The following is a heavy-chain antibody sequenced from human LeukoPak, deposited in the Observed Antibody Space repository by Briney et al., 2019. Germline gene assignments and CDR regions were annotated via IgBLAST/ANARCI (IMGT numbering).Heavy chain of an antibody. D-gene: IGHD3-10*01. J-gene: IGHJ5*02. CDR1: GGSISSGSYY. Sequence: SQTLSLTCTVSGGSISSGSYYWSWIRQPAGKGLEWIGRIYTSGSTNFNPSLKSRVTISVDTSKNQFSLKLSSVTAADTAVYYCAREIMVRGEWWFDPWGQGTLVTVSS. V-gene: IGHV4-61*02. CDR2: IYTSGST. CDR3: AREIMVRGEWWFDP.